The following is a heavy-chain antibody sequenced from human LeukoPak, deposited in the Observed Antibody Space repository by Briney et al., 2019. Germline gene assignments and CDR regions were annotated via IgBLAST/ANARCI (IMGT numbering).Heavy chain of an antibody. CDR1: GGSISSYY. D-gene: IGHD3-22*01. CDR2: IYYSGST. CDR3: ARGGPGSGYHYYLDY. Sequence: PSETLSLTCTVSGGSISSYYWTRIRQPPGKGLEWIGYIYYSGSTNYNPSLKSRVTISLDTSKNQFSLNLSSVTGADTAVYHCARGGPGSGYHYYLDYWGQGTLVTVSS. J-gene: IGHJ4*02. V-gene: IGHV4-59*01.